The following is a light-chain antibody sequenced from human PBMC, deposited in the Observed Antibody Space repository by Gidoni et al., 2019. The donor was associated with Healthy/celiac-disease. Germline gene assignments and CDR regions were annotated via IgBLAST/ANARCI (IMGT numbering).Light chain of an antibody. Sequence: DIQMTQSPSSLSASVGDRVTITCQASQDISNYLNWYQQKPGKAPKLLIYDASNLETGVPSRFSGSGSGTDFTFAISSLQPGDIATYYCQQYDNLRMYTFGQGTKLEIK. V-gene: IGKV1-33*01. J-gene: IGKJ2*01. CDR3: QQYDNLRMYT. CDR1: QDISNY. CDR2: DAS.